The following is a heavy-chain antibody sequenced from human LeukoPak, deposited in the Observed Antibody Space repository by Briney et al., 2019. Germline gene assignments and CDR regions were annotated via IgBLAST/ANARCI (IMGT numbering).Heavy chain of an antibody. CDR2: ISAANNP. CDR1: GYIFTPHH. V-gene: IGHV1-3*01. CDR3: AMSVEMPPIPSFDY. D-gene: IGHD5-24*01. J-gene: IGHJ4*02. Sequence: ASVRVSSMSSGYIFTPHHIHWVREAPGQGLELLGWISAANNPEYSQKFQGRVVITRDASATTSYLELNSLRSEDTAVYYCAMSVEMPPIPSFDYWGQGTLVTASS.